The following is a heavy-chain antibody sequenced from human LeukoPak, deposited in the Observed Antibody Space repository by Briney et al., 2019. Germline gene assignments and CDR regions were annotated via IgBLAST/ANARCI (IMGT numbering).Heavy chain of an antibody. J-gene: IGHJ4*02. CDR3: AKDIGSGWFPQGEY. V-gene: IGHV3-66*02. D-gene: IGHD6-19*01. Sequence: GGSLRLSCAASGFTFSNAWMNWVRQAPGKGLEWVSVIYSGGSTYYADSVKGRFTISRDNSKNTLYLQMNSLRVEDTAVYYCAKDIGSGWFPQGEYWGQGTLVTVSS. CDR2: IYSGGST. CDR1: GFTFSNAW.